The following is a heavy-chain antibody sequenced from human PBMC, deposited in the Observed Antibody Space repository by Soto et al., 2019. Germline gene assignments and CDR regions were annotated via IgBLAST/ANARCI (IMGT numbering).Heavy chain of an antibody. J-gene: IGHJ5*02. CDR2: INPNSGGT. Sequence: GASVKVSCKASGYTFTGYYMHWVRQAPGQGLEWMGWINPNSGGTNYAQKFQGWVTMTRDTSISTAYVELSRLRSDDTAVYYCARVAVVPAAMDLGFDPWGQGTLVTVSS. V-gene: IGHV1-2*04. CDR1: GYTFTGYY. D-gene: IGHD2-2*01. CDR3: ARVAVVPAAMDLGFDP.